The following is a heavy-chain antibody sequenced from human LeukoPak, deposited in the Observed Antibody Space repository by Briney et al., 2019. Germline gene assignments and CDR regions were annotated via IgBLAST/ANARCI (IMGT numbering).Heavy chain of an antibody. J-gene: IGHJ4*02. V-gene: IGHV3-23*01. Sequence: GGSLRLSCAASGFTFSSYAMSWVRQAPGKGLEWVSAISGSGGSTYYADSVKGRFTISRDNSNNVVWLQMNSLRAEDTATYYCAKRERYSSAWATDFDYWGQGTQVTVSS. CDR1: GFTFSSYA. CDR3: AKRERYSSAWATDFDY. D-gene: IGHD6-19*01. CDR2: ISGSGGST.